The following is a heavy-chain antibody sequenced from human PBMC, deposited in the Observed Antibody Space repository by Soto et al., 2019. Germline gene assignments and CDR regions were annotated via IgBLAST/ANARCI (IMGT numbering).Heavy chain of an antibody. CDR3: ARDFRTRGRDYYGMDV. V-gene: IGHV3-7*03. CDR1: GFTFSSYW. Sequence: EVQLVESGGGLVQPGGSLRLSCAASGFTFSSYWMSWVRQAPGKGLEWVANIKQDGSEKYYVDSVKGRFTISRDNAKNSLYLQMNSLRAEDTAVYYCARDFRTRGRDYYGMDVWGQGTTVTVSS. J-gene: IGHJ6*02. CDR2: IKQDGSEK. D-gene: IGHD2-15*01.